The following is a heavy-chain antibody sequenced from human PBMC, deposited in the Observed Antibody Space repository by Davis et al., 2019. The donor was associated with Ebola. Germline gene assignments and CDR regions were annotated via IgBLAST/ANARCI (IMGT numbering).Heavy chain of an antibody. CDR2: IYYSGST. V-gene: IGHV4-59*08. CDR3: ARVRALHYFDY. J-gene: IGHJ4*02. CDR1: GGSISSYY. Sequence: SETLSLTCTVSGGSISSYYWSWIRQPPGKGLEWIGYIYYSGSTNYNPSLKSRVTISVDTSKNQFSLKLSSVTAADTAVYYCARVRALHYFDYWGQGTLVTVSS.